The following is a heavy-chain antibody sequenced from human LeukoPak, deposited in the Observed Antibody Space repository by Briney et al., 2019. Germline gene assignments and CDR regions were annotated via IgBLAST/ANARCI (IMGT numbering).Heavy chain of an antibody. CDR1: GGTFSSYA. CDR2: IIPIFGTA. CDR3: ARVYGGIFDY. V-gene: IGHV1-69*05. Sequence: ASVKVSCKASGGTFSSYAISWVRQAPGQGLEWMGGIIPIFGTANYAQKFQGRVAITTDESTSTAYMELSSLRSEDTAVYYCARVYGGIFDYWGQGTLVTVSS. D-gene: IGHD4-23*01. J-gene: IGHJ4*02.